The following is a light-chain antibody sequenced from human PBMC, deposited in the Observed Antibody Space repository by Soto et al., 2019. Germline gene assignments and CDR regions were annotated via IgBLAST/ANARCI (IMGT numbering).Light chain of an antibody. CDR3: QQGNSFPIS. Sequence: DIEMTQSPSSVSASVGDRVTITCRASQGISTWLAWYQQKPGKAPKLLIYGASSVQSGVPSRFSGSGSGTDFTLTISNVQPEDFATYYCQQGNSFPISFGQGTRLEIK. J-gene: IGKJ5*01. V-gene: IGKV1D-12*01. CDR1: QGISTW. CDR2: GAS.